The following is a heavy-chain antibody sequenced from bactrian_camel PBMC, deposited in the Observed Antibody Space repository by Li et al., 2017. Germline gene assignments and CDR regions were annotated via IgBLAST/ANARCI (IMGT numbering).Heavy chain of an antibody. V-gene: IGHV3S6*01. CDR3: ARTTEYSDYIAAGPNY. Sequence: HVQLVESGGGLVQPGGSLNLSCSASGFPSGVVGMNWVRQAPGKGLEWVSGIAGDGSKPYYADSVKGRFTISRDNAKNTVSLEMNSLRSEDTALYYCARTTEYSDYIAAGPNYWGQGTQVTVS. CDR2: IAGDGSKP. J-gene: IGHJ4*01. CDR1: GFPSGVVG. D-gene: IGHD4*01.